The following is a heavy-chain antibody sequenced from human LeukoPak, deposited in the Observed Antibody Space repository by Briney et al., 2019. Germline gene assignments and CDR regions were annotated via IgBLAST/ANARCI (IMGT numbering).Heavy chain of an antibody. V-gene: IGHV3-74*01. CDR1: GNYW. J-gene: IGHJ4*02. Sequence: GGSLRLSCAASGNYWMHWVRQAPGKGLVWVSHINSDGSWTSYADSVKGRFTISKDNAKNTVYLQMNNLRAEDTVVYYCVSFYETYWGRGTLVTVSS. D-gene: IGHD2-2*01. CDR3: VSFYETY. CDR2: INSDGSWT.